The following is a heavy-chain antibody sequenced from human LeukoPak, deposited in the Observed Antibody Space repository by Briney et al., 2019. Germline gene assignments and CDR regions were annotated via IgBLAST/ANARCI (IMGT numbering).Heavy chain of an antibody. CDR1: GGSISSSSYY. V-gene: IGHV4-39*01. D-gene: IGHD2-2*01. CDR2: IYYSGST. Sequence: SETLSLTCTVSGGSISSSSYYWGWIRQPPGKGLEWIGSIYYSGSTYYNPSLKSRVTISVDTSKNQFSLKLSSVTAADTAVYYCARLGRGIVVVPAAIGQNAFDIWGQGTMVTVSS. CDR3: ARLGRGIVVVPAAIGQNAFDI. J-gene: IGHJ3*02.